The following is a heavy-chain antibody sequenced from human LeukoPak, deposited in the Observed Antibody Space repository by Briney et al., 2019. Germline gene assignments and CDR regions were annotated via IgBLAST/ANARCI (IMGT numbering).Heavy chain of an antibody. CDR1: GGSISSGDYY. Sequence: PSQTLSLTCTVSGGSISSGDYYWSWIRQPPGKGLEWIGYIYYSGSTYYNPSLKSRVTISVDTSKNQFSLKLSSVTAADTAVYYCARGHCSGGSCYLYYYYMDVWGKGTTVTVSS. V-gene: IGHV4-30-4*08. CDR3: ARGHCSGGSCYLYYYYMDV. CDR2: IYYSGST. D-gene: IGHD2-15*01. J-gene: IGHJ6*03.